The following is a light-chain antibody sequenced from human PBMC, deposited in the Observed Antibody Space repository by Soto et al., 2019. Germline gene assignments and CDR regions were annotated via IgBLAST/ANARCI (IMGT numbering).Light chain of an antibody. CDR1: GGDIGAYNY. J-gene: IGLJ1*01. CDR2: GVT. Sequence: QSVLTQPASVSGSLGQSITLSCTGSGGDIGAYNYVSWYQQHPGKAPKLIVYGVTHRPSGVSSLFSASKSAYTASLTISALRAEDAADYFCCSFTTTHIYVFAPGTMLAAL. CDR3: CSFTTTHIYV. V-gene: IGLV2-14*01.